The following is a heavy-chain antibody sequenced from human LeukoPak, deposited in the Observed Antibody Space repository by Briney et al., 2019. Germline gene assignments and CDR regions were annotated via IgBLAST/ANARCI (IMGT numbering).Heavy chain of an antibody. CDR1: GFTFSSYA. CDR2: ISGSGGST. Sequence: GRSLRLSCAASGFTFSSYAMSWVRQAPGKGLEWVSAISGSGGSTYYADSVKGRFTISRDNSKNTLYLQMNSLRAEDTAVYYCAKGQDGYNYPYYFDYWGQGTLVTVSP. D-gene: IGHD5-24*01. CDR3: AKGQDGYNYPYYFDY. J-gene: IGHJ4*02. V-gene: IGHV3-23*01.